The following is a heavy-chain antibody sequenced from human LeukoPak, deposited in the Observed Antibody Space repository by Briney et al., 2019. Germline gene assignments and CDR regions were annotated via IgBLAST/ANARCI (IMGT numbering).Heavy chain of an antibody. V-gene: IGHV1-69*13. J-gene: IGHJ5*02. CDR1: GYTFTSYG. D-gene: IGHD2-21*01. CDR3: ARGICGGDCYTNWFDP. Sequence: AASVKVSCKASGYTFTSYGISWVRQAPGQGLEWMGGIIPIFGTANYAQKFQGRVTITADESTSTAYMELSSLRSEDTAVYYCARGICGGDCYTNWFDPWGQGTLVTVSS. CDR2: IIPIFGTA.